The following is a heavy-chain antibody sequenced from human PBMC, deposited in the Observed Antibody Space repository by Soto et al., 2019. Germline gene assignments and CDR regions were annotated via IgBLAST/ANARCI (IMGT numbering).Heavy chain of an antibody. CDR2: IKPDGSEK. CDR1: GFTFNNYW. D-gene: IGHD1-26*01. V-gene: IGHV3-7*01. Sequence: PGGSLRLSCVVSGFTFNNYWMSWVRQAPGKGLEWVAKIKPDGSEKYYVDSVKGRFTISRDNAKNSLYLQMNSLRAEDTAVYYCARNSYWGQGTLVTVSS. J-gene: IGHJ4*02. CDR3: ARNSY.